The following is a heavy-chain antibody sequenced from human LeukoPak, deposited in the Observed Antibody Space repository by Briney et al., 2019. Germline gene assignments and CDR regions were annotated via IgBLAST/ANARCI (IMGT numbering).Heavy chain of an antibody. CDR3: ASHRIAVAGSHWFDP. CDR2: IVVGSGNT. V-gene: IGHV1-58*02. CDR1: GFTFTSSA. J-gene: IGHJ5*02. D-gene: IGHD6-19*01. Sequence: ASVKVSCKASGFTFTSSAMQWVRQARGQRLEWIGWIVVGSGNTNYAQKFQERVTITRDMSTSTAYMELSSLRSEDTAVYYCASHRIAVAGSHWFDPWGQGTLVTVSS.